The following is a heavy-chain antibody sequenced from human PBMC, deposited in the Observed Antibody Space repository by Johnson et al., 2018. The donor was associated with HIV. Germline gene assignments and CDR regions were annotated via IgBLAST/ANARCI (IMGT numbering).Heavy chain of an antibody. CDR2: IKGDGSST. CDR1: GFTSSSYW. D-gene: IGHD2-15*01. V-gene: IGHV3-74*03. Sequence: VQLVESGGGLVQPGGSLRLSCAASGFTSSSYWMHWIRQTPGKGLAWVSRIKGDGSSTAYADSVKGRFTISRDNAMQTLYLQMNNLGVEDTAVYYCAREGLYCSGGNCYVAAFDIWAQGTKVTVSS. J-gene: IGHJ3*02. CDR3: AREGLYCSGGNCYVAAFDI.